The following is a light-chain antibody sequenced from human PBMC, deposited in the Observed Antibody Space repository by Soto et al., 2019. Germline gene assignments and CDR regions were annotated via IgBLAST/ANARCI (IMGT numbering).Light chain of an antibody. V-gene: IGLV2-14*01. CDR2: DVS. Sequence: SALTQPASVSGSPGQSITISCTGTSSDVGGYNYVSWYQQHPGKAPKLMIYDVSNRPSGVSNRFSGSKSGNTASLTISGLQAEDEADYYCSSYTSSFCVFGTGTKLTVL. CDR3: SSYTSSFCV. J-gene: IGLJ1*01. CDR1: SSDVGGYNY.